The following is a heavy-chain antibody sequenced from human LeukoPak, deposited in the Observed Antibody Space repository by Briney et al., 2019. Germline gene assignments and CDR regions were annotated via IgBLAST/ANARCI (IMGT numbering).Heavy chain of an antibody. CDR3: ARDRDYYDSSGYPRPYNWFDP. CDR1: GGSISSYY. V-gene: IGHV4-59*01. Sequence: SETLSLTCTVSGGSISSYYWSWIRQPPGKGLEWIGYIYYSGSTNYNPSLKSRVTISVDTSKNQFSLKLSSVTAADTAVYYCARDRDYYDSSGYPRPYNWFDPWGQGTLVTVSS. J-gene: IGHJ5*02. D-gene: IGHD3-22*01. CDR2: IYYSGST.